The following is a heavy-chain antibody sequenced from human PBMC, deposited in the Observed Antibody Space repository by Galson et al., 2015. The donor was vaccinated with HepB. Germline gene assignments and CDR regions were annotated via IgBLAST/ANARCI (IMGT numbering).Heavy chain of an antibody. CDR2: ISSTGANI. D-gene: IGHD5-18*01. CDR3: ARHRGLNSTSKFYYVIDV. V-gene: IGHV3-21*01. CDR1: GFTFSRST. Sequence: SLRLSCAASGFTFSRSTMNWVRQAPGKGLEWVSSISSTGANIYYADSVKGRFTISRDNAKSSVDLQMNSLRAEDTALYYCARHRGLNSTSKFYYVIDVWGKGPTVTVSS. J-gene: IGHJ6*04.